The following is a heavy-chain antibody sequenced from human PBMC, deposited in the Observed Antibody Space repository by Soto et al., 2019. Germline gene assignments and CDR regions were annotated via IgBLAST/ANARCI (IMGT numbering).Heavy chain of an antibody. Sequence: SETLSLTCAVSSGSISSDNWWIWVRQPPGEGLEYIGEIYHRGDTHYNPSLSSRVTISVDKSKNQFSLKLTPVTAADTAVYYCGTSKSKTFQYWGQGTLVTVSS. J-gene: IGHJ4*02. CDR3: GTSKSKTFQY. CDR2: IYHRGDT. V-gene: IGHV4-4*02. CDR1: SGSISSDNW.